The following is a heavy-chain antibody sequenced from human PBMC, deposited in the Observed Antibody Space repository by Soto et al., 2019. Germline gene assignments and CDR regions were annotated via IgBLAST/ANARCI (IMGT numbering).Heavy chain of an antibody. V-gene: IGHV1-69*02. D-gene: IGHD3-10*01. CDR3: ATSFGSGSRAFDY. CDR2: FNPILSFS. CDR1: GDTFNFYT. J-gene: IGHJ4*02. Sequence: QVQLVQSGAEVKKPGSSVKVSCKASGDTFNFYTINWVRQAPGLGLEWMGRFNPILSFSNSALKFQGRVTLTADKSTSTAYMVLSSLRSEDTAIYQCATSFGSGSRAFDYWGQGALVTVSS.